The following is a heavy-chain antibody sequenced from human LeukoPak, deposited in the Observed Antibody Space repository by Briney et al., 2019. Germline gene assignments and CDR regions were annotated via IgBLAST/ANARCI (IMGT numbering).Heavy chain of an antibody. V-gene: IGHV3-7*01. CDR1: GFTFSSYW. CDR2: IKQDGSEK. J-gene: IGHJ4*02. D-gene: IGHD3-10*01. Sequence: GGSLRLSCAASGFTFSSYWMSWVRQAPGKGLEWVANIKQDGSEKYYVDSVKGRFTISRDNAKNSLYLQMNSLRAEDTAVYYCARDEGMWFGESPYYFDYWGQGTLVTVSS. CDR3: ARDEGMWFGESPYYFDY.